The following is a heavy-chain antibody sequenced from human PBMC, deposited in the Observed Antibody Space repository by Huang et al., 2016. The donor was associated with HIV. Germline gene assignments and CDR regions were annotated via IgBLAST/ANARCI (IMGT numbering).Heavy chain of an antibody. Sequence: QVQLVESGGGVVQPGRSLRLSCAASGFTFSSHAMHWVRQAPGKGLECVVGISNEGSNKYYADSVKGRFTFSRDNSKNTLYLQMNSLRAEDTAVFYCARAKDSWDAYDIWGQGTMVTVSS. CDR2: ISNEGSNK. J-gene: IGHJ3*02. CDR1: GFTFSSHA. V-gene: IGHV3-30-3*01. CDR3: ARAKDSWDAYDI.